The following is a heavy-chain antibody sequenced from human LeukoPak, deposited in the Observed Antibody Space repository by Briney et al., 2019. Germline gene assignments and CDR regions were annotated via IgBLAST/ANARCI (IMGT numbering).Heavy chain of an antibody. CDR3: AKDHATMLLDYSDS. V-gene: IGHV3-23*01. D-gene: IGHD3-10*01. Sequence: GGSLRLSCAASGFTFSKSAMCWVRQAPGKGLEWVSGISGSGGSTYYADSVKGRFTISRDNSKNTLNLQMNSLRAEDTAVYYCAKDHATMLLDYSDSWGQGTLVTVSS. J-gene: IGHJ4*02. CDR1: GFTFSKSA. CDR2: ISGSGGST.